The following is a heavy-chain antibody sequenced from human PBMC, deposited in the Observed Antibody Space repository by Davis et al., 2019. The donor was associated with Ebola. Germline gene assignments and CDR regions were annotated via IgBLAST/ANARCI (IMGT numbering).Heavy chain of an antibody. V-gene: IGHV1-18*04. CDR1: GYTFMSYG. CDR2: ISPFSGNT. J-gene: IGHJ4*02. CDR3: AKRRDNGGNYFDH. Sequence: ASVKVSCKASGYTFMSYGISWVRQAPGQGLEWMGWISPFSGNTLYAQNLQDRVTMTRDTSTTTVYMELRSLRPDDTAVYYCAKRRDNGGNYFDHWGQGTLVTVAS. D-gene: IGHD2-8*01.